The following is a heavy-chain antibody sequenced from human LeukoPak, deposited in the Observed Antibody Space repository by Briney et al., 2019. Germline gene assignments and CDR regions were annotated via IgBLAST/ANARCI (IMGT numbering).Heavy chain of an antibody. Sequence: GGSLRLSCAASGFTFSSYSMNWVRQTPGKGLEWISYISSSSSAIYYADSVKGRFTISRDNSKNTLYLQMNSLRAEDMAVYYCAKDADVYNWNYSAFDIWGQGTMVTVSS. J-gene: IGHJ3*02. CDR2: ISSSSSAI. D-gene: IGHD1-7*01. V-gene: IGHV3-48*01. CDR1: GFTFSSYS. CDR3: AKDADVYNWNYSAFDI.